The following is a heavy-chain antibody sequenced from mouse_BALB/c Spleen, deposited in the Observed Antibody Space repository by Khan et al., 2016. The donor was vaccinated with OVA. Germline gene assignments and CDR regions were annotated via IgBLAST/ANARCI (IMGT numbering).Heavy chain of an antibody. Sequence: QIQLVQSGPELKKPGATVKISCKASAYTFTNYGMNWVKQAPGKGLKWMGWIHTYTGEPTYTDDFKGRFAFSLETSASTAYLQINNLKNEDMATYFCARGASYWYFDVWGAGTTVTVSS. V-gene: IGHV9-1*02. CDR3: ARGASYWYFDV. J-gene: IGHJ1*01. CDR1: AYTFTNYG. CDR2: IHTYTGEP.